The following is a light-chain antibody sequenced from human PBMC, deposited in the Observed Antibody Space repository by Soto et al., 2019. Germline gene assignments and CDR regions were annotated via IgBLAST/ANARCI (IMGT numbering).Light chain of an antibody. J-gene: IGKJ1*01. Sequence: EIVLTQSPGTLSLSPGERATLSCRASQSVSSSYLAWYQQKPGQAPRLVIYGASSRATGIPDRFSGSGSGTDFTRTIRRLEPEDFAVYYCQQYGSPFGQGTKVDIK. CDR3: QQYGSP. CDR2: GAS. V-gene: IGKV3-20*01. CDR1: QSVSSSY.